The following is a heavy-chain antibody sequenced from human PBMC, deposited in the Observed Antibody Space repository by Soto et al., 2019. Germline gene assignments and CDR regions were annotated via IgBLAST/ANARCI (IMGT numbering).Heavy chain of an antibody. CDR3: AREVTAPSYYYYYGMDV. J-gene: IGHJ6*02. CDR1: GDSVSSNSAA. CDR2: TYYRSKWYN. Sequence: PSQTLSLTCAISGDSVSSNSAAWNWIRQSPSRGLEWLGRTYYRSKWYNDYAVSVKSRITINPDTSKNRFSLQLNSVTPEDTAVYYCAREVTAPSYYYYYGMDVWGQGTTVTVSS. D-gene: IGHD4-4*01. V-gene: IGHV6-1*01.